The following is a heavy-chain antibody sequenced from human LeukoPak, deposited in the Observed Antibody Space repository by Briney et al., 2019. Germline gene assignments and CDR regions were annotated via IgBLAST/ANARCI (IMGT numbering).Heavy chain of an antibody. CDR3: SRLSAMLRGPEAFYYFEY. CDR1: GFTFNTYW. Sequence: GGSLRLPCTASGFTFNTYWMSWVRQAPGRGLEWVANIKGDGTEKYYVDSVKGRFTISGDNAKNSLFLHMNNVRAEDTAVYYCSRLSAMLRGPEAFYYFEYWGQGALVTVSS. D-gene: IGHD3-10*01. CDR2: IKGDGTEK. J-gene: IGHJ4*02. V-gene: IGHV3-7*01.